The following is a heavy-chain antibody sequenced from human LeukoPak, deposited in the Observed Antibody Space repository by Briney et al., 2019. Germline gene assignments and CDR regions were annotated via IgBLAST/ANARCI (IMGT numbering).Heavy chain of an antibody. J-gene: IGHJ3*02. CDR3: AREVYDSSGYYVSRAFDI. V-gene: IGHV1-2*02. D-gene: IGHD3-22*01. Sequence: GASVKVSCKASGYTFTGYYMHWVRQAPGQGLEWMGWINPNSGGTNYAQKFQGRVTMTRDTSISTAYMELSRLRSDDTAVYYCAREVYDSSGYYVSRAFDIWGQGTMVTVSS. CDR1: GYTFTGYY. CDR2: INPNSGGT.